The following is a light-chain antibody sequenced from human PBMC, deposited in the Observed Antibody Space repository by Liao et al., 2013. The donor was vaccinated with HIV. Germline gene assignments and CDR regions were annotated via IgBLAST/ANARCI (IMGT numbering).Light chain of an antibody. CDR1: NIGRKR. Sequence: SYELTQPPSVSVAPGKTGSITCGGNNIGRKRVHWYQQKPGQAPVLVICYDSDRPSGTPERFSGSTSGNTATLTISGTQGMDEADYYCQVWDSSSDHCVFGGGTKLTVL. CDR2: YDS. J-gene: IGLJ3*02. CDR3: QVWDSSSDHCV. V-gene: IGLV3-21*01.